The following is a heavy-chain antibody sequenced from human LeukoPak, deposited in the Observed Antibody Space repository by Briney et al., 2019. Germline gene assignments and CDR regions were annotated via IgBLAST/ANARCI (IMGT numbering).Heavy chain of an antibody. J-gene: IGHJ6*03. CDR3: ARAGYYYYYMDV. V-gene: IGHV4-34*01. Sequence: SETLSLTCAVYGGSFSGYYWSWIRQPPGKGLEWIGEINHSGSTNCNPSLKSRVTISVDTSKNQFSLKLSSVAAADTAVYYCARAGYYYYYMDVWGKGTTVTVSS. CDR2: INHSGST. CDR1: GGSFSGYY.